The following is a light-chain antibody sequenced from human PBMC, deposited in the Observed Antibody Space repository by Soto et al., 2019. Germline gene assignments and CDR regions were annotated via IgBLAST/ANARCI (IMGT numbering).Light chain of an antibody. CDR3: QTWGTGPLV. V-gene: IGLV4-69*01. J-gene: IGLJ2*01. CDR2: LNSVGSH. CDR1: SGHSSYA. Sequence: QPVLTQSPSASASLGASVKLTCTLSSGHSSYAIAWHQQQPEKGPRYLMKLNSVGSHSKGDGIPDRFSGSSSGAERYLTISSLQSEDEADYYCQTWGTGPLVFGGGTKLTVL.